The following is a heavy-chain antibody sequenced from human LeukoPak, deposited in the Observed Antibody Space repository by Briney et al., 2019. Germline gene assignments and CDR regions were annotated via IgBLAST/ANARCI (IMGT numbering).Heavy chain of an antibody. Sequence: GGSLRLSCAASGFTFSSYGMHWVRQAPGKGLEWVSVISYDGNNKYYADSVKGRFTISRDNSKNTLYLQMNSLRAEDTAVYYYAQEGPYDFWSGYYTGAYYGMDFWGQGTTVTVSS. V-gene: IGHV3-30*18. CDR3: AQEGPYDFWSGYYTGAYYGMDF. CDR2: ISYDGNNK. CDR1: GFTFSSYG. D-gene: IGHD3-3*01. J-gene: IGHJ6*02.